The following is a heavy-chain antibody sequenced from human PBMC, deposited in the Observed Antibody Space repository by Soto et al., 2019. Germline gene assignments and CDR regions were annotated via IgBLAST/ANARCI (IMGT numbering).Heavy chain of an antibody. D-gene: IGHD1-26*01. CDR1: GGAFSTYA. Sequence: QVQLVQSGAEVKKPGSSVNVSCKASGGAFSTYAISWVRQAPGQGLEWMGGIIPVFGPANYAQKFQGRVTITADESTTTADMELSSLRSEDTAVYYCARREKRNYYYYGMEVWGQGTTVTVAS. CDR3: ARREKRNYYYYGMEV. CDR2: IIPVFGPA. V-gene: IGHV1-69*12. J-gene: IGHJ6*02.